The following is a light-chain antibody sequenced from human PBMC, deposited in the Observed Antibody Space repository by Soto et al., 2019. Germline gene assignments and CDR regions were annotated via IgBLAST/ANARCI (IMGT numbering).Light chain of an antibody. CDR2: DVS. CDR1: SCDIGTYKY. V-gene: IGLV2-14*03. J-gene: IGLJ1*01. CDR3: SSYTTSTSFY. Sequence: QSVLTQPASVSGSPGQSITISCTGSSCDIGTYKYVSWYQHHPGKAPKLIINDVSNRPSGVSNRFSGSKSGNTASLTISGLQAEDEADYYCSSYTTSTSFYFGSGTKVTV.